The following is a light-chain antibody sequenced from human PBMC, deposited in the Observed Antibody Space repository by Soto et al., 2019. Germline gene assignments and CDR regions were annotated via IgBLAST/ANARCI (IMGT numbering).Light chain of an antibody. Sequence: QSALTQPASVSGSPGQSITISCTGTSSDVGGYNYVSWYQQHPGKAPKLMIYEVNKRPSGVSDRFSGSKSGNTASLTISGLQAEDEADYYCSSYTITSTLVIFGGGTQLTVL. CDR1: SSDVGGYNY. CDR3: SSYTITSTLVI. CDR2: EVN. J-gene: IGLJ2*01. V-gene: IGLV2-14*01.